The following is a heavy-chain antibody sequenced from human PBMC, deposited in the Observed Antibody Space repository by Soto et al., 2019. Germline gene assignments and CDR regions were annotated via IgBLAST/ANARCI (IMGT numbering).Heavy chain of an antibody. CDR3: ARMDTGYDYGYFDN. J-gene: IGHJ4*02. Sequence: YWIVWVRQKPGKGLEWMGIIWPGDSETRYSPSFQGQVTISADKSINTAYLQWSSLKASDTAMYYCARMDTGYDYGYFDNWGQGTQVTVSS. V-gene: IGHV5-51*01. CDR2: IWPGDSET. CDR1: YW. D-gene: IGHD5-18*01.